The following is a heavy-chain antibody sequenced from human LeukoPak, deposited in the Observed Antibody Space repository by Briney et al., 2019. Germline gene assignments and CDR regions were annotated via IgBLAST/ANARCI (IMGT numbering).Heavy chain of an antibody. Sequence: PSETLSLTCTVSGGSISSSRYYWDWIRQPPGKGLEWIGTIYYSGTTYYNPSLKSRVTISVDTSRNQFSLKLSSVTATDTAVYYCARMIGDDAFDIWGQGTMVTVSS. J-gene: IGHJ3*02. V-gene: IGHV4-39*01. CDR3: ARMIGDDAFDI. CDR1: GGSISSSRYY. CDR2: IYYSGTT. D-gene: IGHD3-22*01.